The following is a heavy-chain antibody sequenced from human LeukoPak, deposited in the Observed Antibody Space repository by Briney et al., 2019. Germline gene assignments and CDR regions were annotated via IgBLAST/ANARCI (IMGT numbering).Heavy chain of an antibody. D-gene: IGHD3-22*01. J-gene: IGHJ4*02. CDR1: GFTFSNYW. CDR2: IDNAGSIT. CDR3: VRSAFHAGSGNYYDY. V-gene: IGHV3-74*03. Sequence: PGESLRLSCAASGFTFSNYWMSWVRQAPGKGLVWVSRIDNAGSITTYADSAKGRFTISRDNAENTLYLQMNSLRVEDTAVYYCVRSAFHAGSGNYYDYWGQGTLVTVSS.